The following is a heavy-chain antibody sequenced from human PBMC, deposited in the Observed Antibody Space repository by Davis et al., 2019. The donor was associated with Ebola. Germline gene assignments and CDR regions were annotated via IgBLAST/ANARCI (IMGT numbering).Heavy chain of an antibody. D-gene: IGHD2-2*01. CDR3: ARRGGVYCSSTSCYGANWFDP. V-gene: IGHV4-61*09. CDR2: MYTSGST. Sequence: SETLSLTCTVSGGSISSGSYYWSWIRQSAGKGLEWIGHMYTSGSTNYNPSLKSRVTISVDTSKNQFSLKVNSVTAADTAVYYCARRGGVYCSSTSCYGANWFDPWGQGTLVTVSS. CDR1: GGSISSGSYY. J-gene: IGHJ5*02.